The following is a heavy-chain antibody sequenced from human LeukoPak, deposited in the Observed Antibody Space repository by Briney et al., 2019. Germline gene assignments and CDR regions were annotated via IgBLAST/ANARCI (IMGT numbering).Heavy chain of an antibody. CDR1: GFTFSSYW. CDR2: IKSDGSTT. D-gene: IGHD5-18*01. Sequence: GGSLRLSCAAAGFTFSSYWMHWVRQAPGKGLVWVSRIKSDGSTTTYADSVKGRFTISRDNAKNTLYLQMNSLRAEDTAVYYCARVVDTHFDYWGQGTLVTVSS. V-gene: IGHV3-74*01. J-gene: IGHJ4*02. CDR3: ARVVDTHFDY.